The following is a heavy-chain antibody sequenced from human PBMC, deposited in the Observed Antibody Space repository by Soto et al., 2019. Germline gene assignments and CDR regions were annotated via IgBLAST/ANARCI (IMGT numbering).Heavy chain of an antibody. V-gene: IGHV1-18*01. CDR2: ISAYNGNT. J-gene: IGHJ4*02. Sequence: ASVKVSCKASGYTFTSYGISWVRQAPGQGLEWMGWISAYNGNTNYAQKLQGRVTMTTDTSTSTAYMELRSLRSDDTAVYYCARASIEIYCGGDCYPTNIDYWGQGTLVTVSS. CDR1: GYTFTSYG. CDR3: ARASIEIYCGGDCYPTNIDY. D-gene: IGHD2-21*02.